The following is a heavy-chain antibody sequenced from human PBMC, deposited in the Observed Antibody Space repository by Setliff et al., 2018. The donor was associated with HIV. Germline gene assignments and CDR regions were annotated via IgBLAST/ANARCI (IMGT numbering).Heavy chain of an antibody. Sequence: LRLSCAASGFTFRNYGMHWVRQAPGKGLEWVGVIWYDGSNQNYADSVKGRLTISRDNSKNTLHLEMNSLTPEDTAVYHCARYSSDWHTFDSWGQGTLVTVSS. J-gene: IGHJ4*02. CDR1: GFTFRNYG. CDR2: IWYDGSNQ. V-gene: IGHV3-33*03. D-gene: IGHD6-25*01. CDR3: ARYSSDWHTFDS.